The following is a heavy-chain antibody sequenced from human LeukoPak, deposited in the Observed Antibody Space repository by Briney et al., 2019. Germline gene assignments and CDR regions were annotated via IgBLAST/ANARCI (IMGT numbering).Heavy chain of an antibody. D-gene: IGHD3-3*01. CDR1: GGSISSYY. Sequence: SETLSLTCTVSGGSISSYYWGWIRQPPGKGLEWIGSIYYSGSTYYNPSLKSRVTISVDTSKNQFSLKLSSVTAADTAVYHCARAGNPTSYYDFWSGLNWFDPWGQGTLVTVSS. J-gene: IGHJ5*02. CDR3: ARAGNPTSYYDFWSGLNWFDP. CDR2: IYYSGST. V-gene: IGHV4-39*07.